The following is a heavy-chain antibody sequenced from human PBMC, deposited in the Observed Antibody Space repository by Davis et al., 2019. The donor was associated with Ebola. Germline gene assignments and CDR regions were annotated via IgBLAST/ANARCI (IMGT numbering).Heavy chain of an antibody. CDR2: IYSGGIT. Sequence: GESLKISCAASGFTFSSYAMHWVRQAPGKGLEWVSVIYSGGITYYADSVKGRFTISRDNSRNRLFLQMNRLRAEDTAVYYCAKLIGDTNAMDVWGKGTTVTVSS. J-gene: IGHJ6*04. V-gene: IGHV3-23*03. CDR1: GFTFSSYA. D-gene: IGHD1-1*01. CDR3: AKLIGDTNAMDV.